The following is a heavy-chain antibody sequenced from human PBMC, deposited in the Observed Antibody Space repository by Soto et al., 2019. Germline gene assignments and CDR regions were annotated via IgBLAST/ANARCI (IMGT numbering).Heavy chain of an antibody. CDR1: GFTFSSYA. J-gene: IGHJ4*02. Sequence: GGSLRLSCAASGFTFSSYAMSWVRQAPGKGLEWVSGISGSGGITYYADSVKGRFTISRDNSKNTLYLQMNSLRAEDTAVYYCAKGADDYIWWFFVDYWGQGTLVTVSS. V-gene: IGHV3-23*01. CDR2: ISGSGGIT. D-gene: IGHD3-16*01. CDR3: AKGADDYIWWFFVDY.